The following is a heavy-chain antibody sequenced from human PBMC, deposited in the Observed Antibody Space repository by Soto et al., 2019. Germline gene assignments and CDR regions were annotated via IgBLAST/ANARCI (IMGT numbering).Heavy chain of an antibody. V-gene: IGHV3-23*01. CDR2: ISVSGDRT. CDR1: GFTFSSYA. CDR3: ARESEDLTSNFDY. J-gene: IGHJ4*02. Sequence: GGSLRLSCAASGFTFSSYAMCWVRQAPGKGLEWVSSISVSGDRTFYADSVKGRFTISRDNSRNTLHLEMNSLRAEDTAVYYCARESEDLTSNFDYWGQGTLVTVSS.